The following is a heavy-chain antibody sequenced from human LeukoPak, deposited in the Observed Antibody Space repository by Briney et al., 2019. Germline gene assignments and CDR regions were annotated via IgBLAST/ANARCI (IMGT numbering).Heavy chain of an antibody. D-gene: IGHD4-17*01. CDR2: IRSSGSGT. Sequence: GGSLRLSCAASGFTFSSFSMNWVRQAPGKGLEWVSYIRSSGSGTDYTGSVKGRFTISRDNAKNSLYLQMNSLRAEDTAVYYCAKLALDDYGAESGRPRERWYFDLWGRGTLVTVSS. J-gene: IGHJ2*01. V-gene: IGHV3-48*04. CDR1: GFTFSSFS. CDR3: AKLALDDYGAESGRPRERWYFDL.